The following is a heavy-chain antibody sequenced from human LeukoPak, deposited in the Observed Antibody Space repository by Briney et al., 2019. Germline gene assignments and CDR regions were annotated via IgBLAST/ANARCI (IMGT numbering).Heavy chain of an antibody. Sequence: GGSLRLSCAASGFTFSSYAMHWVRQAPGKGLEWVSAISGSGGSTYYADSVKGRFTISRDNSKNTLYLQMNSLRAEDTAVYYCARAFEYYDILTGYSPGGFDYWGQGTLVTVSS. CDR3: ARAFEYYDILTGYSPGGFDY. J-gene: IGHJ4*02. D-gene: IGHD3-9*01. CDR1: GFTFSSYA. V-gene: IGHV3-23*01. CDR2: ISGSGGST.